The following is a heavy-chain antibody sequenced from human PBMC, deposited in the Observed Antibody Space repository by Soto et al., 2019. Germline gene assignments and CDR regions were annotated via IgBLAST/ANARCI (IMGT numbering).Heavy chain of an antibody. Sequence: QVQLVESGGGVVQPGRSLRLSCAASGFTFSSYAMHWVRQAPGKGLEWVAVISYDGSNKYYADSVKGRFTISRDNSKNXXYLQMNSLRAEDTAVYYCARDLYRVVVITGAAFDIWGQGTMVTVSS. V-gene: IGHV3-30-3*01. J-gene: IGHJ3*02. CDR3: ARDLYRVVVITGAAFDI. D-gene: IGHD3-22*01. CDR2: ISYDGSNK. CDR1: GFTFSSYA.